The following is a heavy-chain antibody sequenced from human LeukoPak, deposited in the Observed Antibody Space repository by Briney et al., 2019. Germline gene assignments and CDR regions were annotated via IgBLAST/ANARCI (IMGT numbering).Heavy chain of an antibody. CDR1: GGSISSYY. CDR3: ARGVPAAIGNDAFDI. D-gene: IGHD2-2*02. J-gene: IGHJ3*02. V-gene: IGHV4-59*08. Sequence: PSETLSLTCTVSGGSISSYYWSWIRQPPGKGLEWIGYIYYSGSTNYNPSLKSRVTISVDTSKNQFSLKLSSVTAADTAVYYCARGVPAAIGNDAFDIWGQGTMVTVSS. CDR2: IYYSGST.